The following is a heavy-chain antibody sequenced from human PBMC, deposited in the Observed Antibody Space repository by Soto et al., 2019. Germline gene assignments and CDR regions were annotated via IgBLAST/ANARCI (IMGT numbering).Heavy chain of an antibody. J-gene: IGHJ5*02. CDR2: IYYSGST. Sequence: SETLSLTCTVSGGSISSGDYYWSWIRQPPGKGLEWIGYIYYSGSTYYNPSLKSRVTISVDTSKNQFSLKLSSVTAADTAVYYCFRDKRYGEHGDWFDPWRRGTLVTVSS. CDR1: GGSISSGDYY. V-gene: IGHV4-30-4*01. CDR3: FRDKRYGEHGDWFDP. D-gene: IGHD3-10*01.